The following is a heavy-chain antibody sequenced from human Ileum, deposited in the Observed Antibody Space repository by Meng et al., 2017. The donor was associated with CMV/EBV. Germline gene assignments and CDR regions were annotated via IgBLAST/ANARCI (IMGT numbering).Heavy chain of an antibody. CDR3: ARGIQLWSRVEWFDP. CDR2: INHSGST. CDR1: GGPSSGYY. V-gene: IGHV4-34*01. J-gene: IGHJ5*02. D-gene: IGHD5-18*01. Sequence: YGGPSSGYYWSWIRQPPGKGLEWIGEINHSGSTNNNPSLKSRVTISVDTSKNQFSLKLSSVTAADTAVYFCARGIQLWSRVEWFDPWGQGTLVTVSS.